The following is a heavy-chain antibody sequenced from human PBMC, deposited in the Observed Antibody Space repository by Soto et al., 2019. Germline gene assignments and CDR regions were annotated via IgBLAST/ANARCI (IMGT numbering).Heavy chain of an antibody. Sequence: SVKVCCEASGYTLNSYAMHWVRQAPGQRLEWMGWINAGNGNTKYSQKFQGRVTITRDTSASTAYMELSSLRSEDTAVYYCARGITLPTPLDYWGQGTLVTVSS. CDR1: GYTLNSYA. J-gene: IGHJ4*02. CDR2: INAGNGNT. D-gene: IGHD1-20*01. V-gene: IGHV1-3*01. CDR3: ARGITLPTPLDY.